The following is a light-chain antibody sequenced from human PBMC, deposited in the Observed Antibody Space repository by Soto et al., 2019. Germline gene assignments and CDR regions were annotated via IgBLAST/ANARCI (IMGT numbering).Light chain of an antibody. V-gene: IGKV3-15*01. J-gene: IGKJ1*01. CDR1: QRIVSN. CDR3: QQYYDWPQT. Sequence: EIVLTQSPVTLSVSPGERATLSCTASQRIVSNLAWYQQKPGQAPRLLIYGASTRATGIPDTFSGTGSATAFTLTISSLQSDDVAVYYCQQYYDWPQTFGQGTKVEIK. CDR2: GAS.